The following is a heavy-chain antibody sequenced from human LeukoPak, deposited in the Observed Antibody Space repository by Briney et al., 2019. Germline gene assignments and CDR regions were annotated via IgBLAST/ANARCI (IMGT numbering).Heavy chain of an antibody. CDR1: GFTFSNYG. CDR2: ISSSGTNT. D-gene: IGHD5-18*01. J-gene: IGHJ4*02. CDR3: AKGGYSYGYFDY. V-gene: IGHV3-23*01. Sequence: GGSLRLSCAASGFTFSNYGMSWGRQAPGKGLEWVSIISSSGTNTNYADSVKGRFTISRDNTKNTLYLQMNSLRAEDTAVYYCAKGGYSYGYFDYWGQGILVTVSS.